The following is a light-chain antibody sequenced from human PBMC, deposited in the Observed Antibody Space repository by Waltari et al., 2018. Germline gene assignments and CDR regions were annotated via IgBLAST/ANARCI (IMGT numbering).Light chain of an antibody. CDR2: YDS. CDR1: NIGSKS. J-gene: IGLJ2*01. Sequence: SYVLTQPPSVSVAPGKTARITCGGNNIGSKSVHWYQQKPGQAPVLVIYYDSDRPSGIPERFSGSNSGNTATLTISRVEAGDEADHYCQVWDSSSDHVVFGGGTKLTVL. V-gene: IGLV3-21*04. CDR3: QVWDSSSDHVV.